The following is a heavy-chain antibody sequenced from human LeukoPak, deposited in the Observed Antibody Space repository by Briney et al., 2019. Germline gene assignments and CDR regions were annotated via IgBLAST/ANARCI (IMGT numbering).Heavy chain of an antibody. CDR1: GGSISSYY. J-gene: IGHJ4*02. Sequence: SETLSLTCTVSGGSISSYYWSWIRQPPGKGLEWIGYIYYSGSTNYNPSLTSRVTISVDTSKNQFSLKLSSVTAADTAVYYCARGGRKAVAGPYYWGQGTLVTVSS. V-gene: IGHV4-59*01. CDR3: ARGGRKAVAGPYY. D-gene: IGHD6-19*01. CDR2: IYYSGST.